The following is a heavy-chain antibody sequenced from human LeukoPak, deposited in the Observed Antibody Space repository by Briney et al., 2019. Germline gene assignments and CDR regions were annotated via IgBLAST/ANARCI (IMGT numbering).Heavy chain of an antibody. J-gene: IGHJ4*02. CDR3: ASGSYYDSSGYSTRGYYFDY. D-gene: IGHD3-22*01. Sequence: GESLKISCKGSGYSFTSYWIGWVRQMPGKGLEWMGIIYPGDSDTRYSPSFQGQVTISADKSISTAYLQWSSLKASDTAMYYCASGSYYDSSGYSTRGYYFDYWGQGTLVTVSS. CDR2: IYPGDSDT. CDR1: GYSFTSYW. V-gene: IGHV5-51*01.